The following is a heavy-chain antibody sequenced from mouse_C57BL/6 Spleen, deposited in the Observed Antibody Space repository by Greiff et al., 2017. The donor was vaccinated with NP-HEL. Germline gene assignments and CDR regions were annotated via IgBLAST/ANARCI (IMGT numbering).Heavy chain of an antibody. CDR1: GYTFTSYW. V-gene: IGHV1-50*01. CDR2: IDPSDSYT. Sequence: VKLQQPGAELVKPGASVKLSCKASGYTFTSYWMQWVKQRPGQGLEWIGEIDPSDSYTNYNQKFKGKATLTVDTSSSTAYMQLSSLTSEDSAVYYCARRGYGNYVAMDYWGQGTSVTVSS. CDR3: ARRGYGNYVAMDY. D-gene: IGHD2-1*01. J-gene: IGHJ4*01.